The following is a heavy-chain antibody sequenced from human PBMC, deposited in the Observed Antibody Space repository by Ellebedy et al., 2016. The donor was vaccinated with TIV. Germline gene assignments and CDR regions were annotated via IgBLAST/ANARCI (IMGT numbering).Heavy chain of an antibody. D-gene: IGHD2-21*02. CDR3: ARGSVVTGADS. J-gene: IGHJ4*02. CDR2: INQDGRAK. CDR1: GFSFRNYW. Sequence: GESLKISCAASGFSFRNYWMNWVRQAPGKGLELVANINQDGRAKNYVDSVKGRFAISRDNAKNSLYLQMNSLRREDTAIYYCARGSVVTGADSWGQGTLVTGSS. V-gene: IGHV3-7*03.